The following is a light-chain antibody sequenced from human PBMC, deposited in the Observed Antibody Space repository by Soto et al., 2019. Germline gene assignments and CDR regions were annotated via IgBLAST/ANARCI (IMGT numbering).Light chain of an antibody. CDR1: SSDVGSYSL. CDR3: CSYAGSSTHV. Sequence: QSVLTQPASVSGSPGQSITISCTGTSSDVGSYSLVSWFQQHPGKAPKLLIYDISKRPSGVSNRFSGSKSGNTASLTISGLQAEDEADYYCCSYAGSSTHVFGAGTKLTVL. CDR2: DIS. J-gene: IGLJ2*01. V-gene: IGLV2-23*02.